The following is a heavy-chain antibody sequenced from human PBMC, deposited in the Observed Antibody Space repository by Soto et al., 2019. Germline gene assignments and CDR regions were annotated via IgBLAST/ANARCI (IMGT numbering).Heavy chain of an antibody. V-gene: IGHV1-8*01. D-gene: IGHD3-10*01. CDR3: ASLIQPNYYGSGASGMDV. J-gene: IGHJ6*02. Sequence: GASVKVSCKASGYTFTSYDINWVRQATGQGLEWMGWMNPNSGNTGYAQKFQGRVTMTRNTSISTAYMELSSLRSEDTAVYYCASLIQPNYYGSGASGMDVWGQGTTVTVSS. CDR2: MNPNSGNT. CDR1: GYTFTSYD.